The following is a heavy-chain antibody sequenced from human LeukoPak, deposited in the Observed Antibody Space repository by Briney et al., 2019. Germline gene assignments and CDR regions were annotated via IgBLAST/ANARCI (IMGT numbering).Heavy chain of an antibody. D-gene: IGHD4-17*01. CDR2: IKQDGSEK. CDR3: ARDFKMGYGGNLDY. CDR1: GFTFSSYW. Sequence: PGGSLRLSCAASGFTFSSYWMSWVRQAPGKGLEWVANIKQDGSEKYYVDSVKGRFTISRDNAKNSLYLQMNSLRAEDTAVYYCARDFKMGYGGNLDYWGQGTLVTVSS. J-gene: IGHJ4*02. V-gene: IGHV3-7*01.